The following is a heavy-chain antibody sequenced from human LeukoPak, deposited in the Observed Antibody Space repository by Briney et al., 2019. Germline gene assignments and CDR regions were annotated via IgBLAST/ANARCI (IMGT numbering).Heavy chain of an antibody. D-gene: IGHD3-22*01. CDR1: GFTFSAYA. CDR2: FSGSGVIT. V-gene: IGHV3-23*01. Sequence: PGGSLRLACAASGFTFSAYAVRWVRRAPGKGRGWVSAFSGSGVITDYADSVKGRFTISRGNSKNTLDLQMNSLRAEDTAVYYCAKHDPRRVVITNWFDPWGQGTLVTVSS. CDR3: AKHDPRRVVITNWFDP. J-gene: IGHJ5*02.